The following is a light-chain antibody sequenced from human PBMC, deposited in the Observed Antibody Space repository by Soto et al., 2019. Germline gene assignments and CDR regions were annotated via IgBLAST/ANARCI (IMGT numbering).Light chain of an antibody. CDR1: SSDIGVYNF. V-gene: IGLV2-14*01. J-gene: IGLJ2*01. Sequence: QSALTQPASVSGSPGQSITISCTGTSSDIGVYNFVSWYQQHPGKAPKLMIYDVNLRPSGVSDRFSGSKSGNTASLTISGLQAEDEAHYYCSSDATSTVFVGGTKLTVL. CDR2: DVN. CDR3: SSDATSTV.